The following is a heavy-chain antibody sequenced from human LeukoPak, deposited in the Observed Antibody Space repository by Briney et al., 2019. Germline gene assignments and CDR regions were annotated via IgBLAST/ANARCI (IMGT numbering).Heavy chain of an antibody. V-gene: IGHV3-21*01. J-gene: IGHJ4*02. D-gene: IGHD3/OR15-3a*01. Sequence: GGSLRLSCAASGFTFSSYSMNWVRQAPGKGLEWVSSISRSSTYIYYSDSVKGRFTISRDNAKNSLYLQMNSLRAEDTAVYYCARDADWLLDYWGQGTLVTVSS. CDR1: GFTFSSYS. CDR3: ARDADWLLDY. CDR2: ISRSSTYI.